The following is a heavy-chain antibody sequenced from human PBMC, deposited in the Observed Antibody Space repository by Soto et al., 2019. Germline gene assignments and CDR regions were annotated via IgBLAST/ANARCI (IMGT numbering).Heavy chain of an antibody. CDR2: ISYDGSNK. CDR3: ATRRDASYYYYGMDV. CDR1: GFIFSSYG. J-gene: IGHJ6*02. V-gene: IGHV3-30*03. Sequence: SGGSLRLSCAASGFIFSSYGIHWVRQAPGEGLEWVAVISYDGSNKYYADSVKGRFTISRDNSKNTLFLQMNSLRAEDTAVYYCATRRDASYYYYGMDVWGQGTTVTGLL. D-gene: IGHD2-2*01.